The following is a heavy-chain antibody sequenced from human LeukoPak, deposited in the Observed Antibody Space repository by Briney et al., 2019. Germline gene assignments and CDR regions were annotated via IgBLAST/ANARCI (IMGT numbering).Heavy chain of an antibody. CDR3: ARGPLVEYDSSGYYY. V-gene: IGHV1-69*05. Sequence: ASVKVSCKASGGTFSSYAISWVRQAPGQGLEWMGRIIPIFGTANYAQKFQGRVTITTDESTSTAYMELSSLRSEDTAVYYCARGPLVEYDSSGYYYWGQGTLVTVSS. CDR2: IIPIFGTA. CDR1: GGTFSSYA. J-gene: IGHJ4*02. D-gene: IGHD3-22*01.